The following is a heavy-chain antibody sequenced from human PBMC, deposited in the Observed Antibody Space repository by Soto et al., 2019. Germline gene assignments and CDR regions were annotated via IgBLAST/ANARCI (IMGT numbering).Heavy chain of an antibody. V-gene: IGHV3-21*01. CDR1: GFTFLSFT. Sequence: GGSLRLSCAASGFTFLSFTMNWVRQAPGKGLEWVSTISSNSAYIYYTDALRGRVTISRDNAKTSLHLQMNSLGAEDTAVYYCTRDASRDSSARGWFDPWGPGTLVTVSS. CDR2: ISSNSAYI. D-gene: IGHD6-13*01. J-gene: IGHJ5*02. CDR3: TRDASRDSSARGWFDP.